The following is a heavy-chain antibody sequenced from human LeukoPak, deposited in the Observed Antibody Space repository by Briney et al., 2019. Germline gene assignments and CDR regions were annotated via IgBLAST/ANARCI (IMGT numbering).Heavy chain of an antibody. D-gene: IGHD2-15*01. J-gene: IGHJ5*02. CDR3: ARVVAATMGWFDP. V-gene: IGHV4-59*01. CDR2: IYYSGST. CDR1: GGSISSYY. Sequence: SETLSLTCTVSGGSISSYYWSWIRQPPGKGLEWIGYIYYSGSTNYNPSLKSRVTISVDTSKNQFSLKLSSVTAADTAVYYCARVVAATMGWFDPWGQGTLVTVSS.